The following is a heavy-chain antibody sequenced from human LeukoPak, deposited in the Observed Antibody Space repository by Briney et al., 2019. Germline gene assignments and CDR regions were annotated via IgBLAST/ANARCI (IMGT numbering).Heavy chain of an antibody. D-gene: IGHD6-19*01. J-gene: IGHJ6*03. CDR3: ARGVAVAGTGGYYYYMDV. V-gene: IGHV3-21*01. CDR2: ISSSSSYI. CDR1: GFTFSSYS. Sequence: PGGSLRLSCAASGFTFSSYSMNWVRQAPGKGLEWGSSISSSSSYIYYADSVKGRFTISRDNAKNSLYLQMNSLRAEDTAVYYCARGVAVAGTGGYYYYMDVWGKGTTVTVSS.